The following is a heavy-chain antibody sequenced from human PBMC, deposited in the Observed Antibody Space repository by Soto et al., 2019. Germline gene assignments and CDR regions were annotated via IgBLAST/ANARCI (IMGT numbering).Heavy chain of an antibody. D-gene: IGHD3-10*01. Sequence: QVQLVQSGAEVKKPGSSVKVSCKASGGTFSSYTISWVRQAPGQGLEWMGRIIPILGIANYAQKFQGRVTITADKSTSTAYMELSSLRSEDTAVYYCAILELWQPIYDFDYWGQGTLVTVSP. CDR2: IIPILGIA. CDR1: GGTFSSYT. CDR3: AILELWQPIYDFDY. V-gene: IGHV1-69*02. J-gene: IGHJ4*02.